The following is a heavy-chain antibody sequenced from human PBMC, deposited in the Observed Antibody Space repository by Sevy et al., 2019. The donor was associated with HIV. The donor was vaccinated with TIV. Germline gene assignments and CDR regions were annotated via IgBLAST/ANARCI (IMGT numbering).Heavy chain of an antibody. CDR2: ISNSGSTI. CDR3: ARDLPPSATTVPHFDY. CDR1: GFTFSSYE. V-gene: IGHV3-48*03. Sequence: GESLKISCTASGFTFSSYEMNWVRQAPGKGLEWVSYISNSGSTIDYSDSVKGRFTISRDNAKNSLYLQMNSLRAEDTAVYYCARDLPPSATTVPHFDYWGRGTLVTVSS. J-gene: IGHJ4*02. D-gene: IGHD4-17*01.